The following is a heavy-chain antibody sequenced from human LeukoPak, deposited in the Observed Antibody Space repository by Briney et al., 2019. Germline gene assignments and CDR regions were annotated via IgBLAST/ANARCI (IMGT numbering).Heavy chain of an antibody. J-gene: IGHJ5*02. V-gene: IGHV4-4*07. D-gene: IGHD4-11*01. CDR1: GSSISSYY. CDR2: IYTSGST. Sequence: PSETLSLTCTVSGSSISSYYWSWIRQPAGKGLEWIGRIYTSGSTNYNPSLKSRVTMSVDTSKNQFSLKLSSVTAADTAVYYCARDVGPPEFYSNYGDNWFDPWGQGTLVTVSS. CDR3: ARDVGPPEFYSNYGDNWFDP.